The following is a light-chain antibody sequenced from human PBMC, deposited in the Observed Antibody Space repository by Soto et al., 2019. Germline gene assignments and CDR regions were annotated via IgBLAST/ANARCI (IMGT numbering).Light chain of an antibody. V-gene: IGLV2-8*01. CDR3: SSDAGGKKDG. J-gene: IGLJ1*01. CDR1: SSDVGGYNY. CDR2: EVS. Sequence: QSVLTQPPSASGSPGQSVTISCTGTSSDVGGYNYVSWYQQHPGKAPKLMIYEVSKRPSGVPDRFSGSKTGRTGCLSVSGLQDGEEDDYQCSSDAGGKKDGVGSGRKVT.